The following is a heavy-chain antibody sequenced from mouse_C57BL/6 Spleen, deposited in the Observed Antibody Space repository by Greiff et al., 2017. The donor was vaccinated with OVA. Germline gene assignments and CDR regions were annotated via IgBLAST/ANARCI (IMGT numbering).Heavy chain of an antibody. CDR3: ARRDYGNYLDY. Sequence: QVQLQQPGAELVKPGASVKLSCKASGYTFTSYWMQWVKQRPGQGLEWIGEIDPSDSYTTYNQKFKGKATLTVDTSSSTAYMQLSSLTSEDSAVYYCARRDYGNYLDYWGQGTSGTVSS. V-gene: IGHV1-50*01. CDR1: GYTFTSYW. D-gene: IGHD2-1*01. J-gene: IGHJ4*01. CDR2: IDPSDSYT.